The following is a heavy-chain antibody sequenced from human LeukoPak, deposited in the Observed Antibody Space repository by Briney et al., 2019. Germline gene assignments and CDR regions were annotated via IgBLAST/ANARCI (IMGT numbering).Heavy chain of an antibody. CDR2: ISGSGGST. J-gene: IGHJ1*01. D-gene: IGHD6-13*01. CDR3: AKDRDSSSWAEYFQH. V-gene: IGHV3-23*01. CDR1: GFTFSSYA. Sequence: PGGSLRLSCAASGFTFSSYAMSWVRQAPGKGLEWVSAISGSGGSTYYADSVKGRFTISRDNSKNTLYLQMNSLRAEDTAVYYCAKDRDSSSWAEYFQHWGQGTLVTVSS.